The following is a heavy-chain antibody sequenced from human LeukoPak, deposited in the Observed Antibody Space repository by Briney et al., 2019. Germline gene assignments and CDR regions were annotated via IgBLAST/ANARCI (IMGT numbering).Heavy chain of an antibody. J-gene: IGHJ4*02. CDR3: AKDRFGVVMTFDY. V-gene: IGHV3-23*01. CDR2: ISGSGGST. Sequence: GGSLRLSCAASGFTFSSYAMSWVRQAPGKGLEWVSAISGSGGSTCYADSVKGRFTISRDNSKNTLYLQMNSLRAEDTAVYYCAKDRFGVVMTFDYWGQGTLVTVSS. CDR1: GFTFSSYA. D-gene: IGHD3-3*01.